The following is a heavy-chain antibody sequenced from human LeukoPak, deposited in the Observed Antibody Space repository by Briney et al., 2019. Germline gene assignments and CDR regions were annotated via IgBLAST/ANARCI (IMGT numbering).Heavy chain of an antibody. CDR2: IYPGDSDT. Sequence: GESLKISCKGSGNSFTNYWIGWVRQMPGKGLECVGIIYPGDSDTKYSPSFQGQVTISADKSISTAYLQWSSLKASDTAIYYCARHGVVGAPYYFDYWGQGTLVTVSS. CDR1: GNSFTNYW. V-gene: IGHV5-51*01. D-gene: IGHD1-26*01. CDR3: ARHGVVGAPYYFDY. J-gene: IGHJ4*02.